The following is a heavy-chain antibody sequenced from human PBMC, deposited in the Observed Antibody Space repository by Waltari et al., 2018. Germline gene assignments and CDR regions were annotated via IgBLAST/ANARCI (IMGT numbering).Heavy chain of an antibody. CDR2: INTGGTT. CDR1: GFTMSSSY. D-gene: IGHD2-15*01. V-gene: IGHV3-53*01. J-gene: IGHJ4*02. Sequence: EVQLVESGGGLIQPGGSLRLSCAATGFTMSSSYLNWVRHATGKGLEWVSVINTGGTTHFADSVRGRFTVSRDISKNTLYLQMNSLRAEDTAIYFCAKDGCSGGTCYSEFDYWGQGALVTVSS. CDR3: AKDGCSGGTCYSEFDY.